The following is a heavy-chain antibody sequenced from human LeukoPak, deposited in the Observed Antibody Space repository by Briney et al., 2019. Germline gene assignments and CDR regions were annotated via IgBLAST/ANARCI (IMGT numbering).Heavy chain of an antibody. CDR1: GGTFSSYA. CDR2: IIPIFGTA. J-gene: IGHJ5*02. Sequence: GASVKVSRKASGGTFSSYAISWVRQAPGQGLEWMGGIIPIFGTANYAQKFQGRVTITADESTSTAYMELSSLRSEDTAVYYCARGVSSIWNYFWFDPWGQGTLVTVSS. V-gene: IGHV1-69*13. D-gene: IGHD1-7*01. CDR3: ARGVSSIWNYFWFDP.